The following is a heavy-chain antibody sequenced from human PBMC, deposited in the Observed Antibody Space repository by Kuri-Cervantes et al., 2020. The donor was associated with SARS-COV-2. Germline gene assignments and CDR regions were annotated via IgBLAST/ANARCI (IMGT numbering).Heavy chain of an antibody. D-gene: IGHD1-26*01. V-gene: IGHV3-21*01. CDR1: RFTFSSYA. CDR3: AREGELRAFDI. J-gene: IGHJ3*02. CDR2: ISSSSSYI. Sequence: LSLTCAASRFTFSSYAMSWVRQAPGKGLEWVSSISSSSSYIYYADSVKGRFTISRDNAKNSLYLQMNSLRAEDTAVYYCAREGELRAFDIWGQGTMVTVSS.